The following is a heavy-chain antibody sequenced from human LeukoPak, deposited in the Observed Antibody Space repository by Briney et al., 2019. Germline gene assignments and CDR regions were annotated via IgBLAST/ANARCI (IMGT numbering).Heavy chain of an antibody. CDR1: GYTFTGYY. V-gene: IGHV1-2*02. CDR3: ARGHDSSGYIPDY. Sequence: ASVKVSCKASGYTFTGYYTHWVRQAPGQGLEWMGWINPNSGGTNYAQKFQGRVTMTRDTSISTAYMELSRLRSDDTAVYYCARGHDSSGYIPDYWGQGTLVTVSS. J-gene: IGHJ4*02. D-gene: IGHD3-22*01. CDR2: INPNSGGT.